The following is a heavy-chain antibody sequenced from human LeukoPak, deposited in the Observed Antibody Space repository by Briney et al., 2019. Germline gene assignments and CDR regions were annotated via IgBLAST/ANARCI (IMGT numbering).Heavy chain of an antibody. V-gene: IGHV4-34*01. CDR2: INHSGTT. J-gene: IGHJ6*03. D-gene: IGHD2-2*01. Sequence: SETLSLTCAVYGESLSGYYWSWIRQPPGKGLEWTAEINHSGTTNYNASLNSRVTISLDTSKNRFSLKLTSVTAADTAVYYCASSRAYSNSLWYYYMDVWGKGTTVTVSS. CDR1: GESLSGYY. CDR3: ASSRAYSNSLWYYYMDV.